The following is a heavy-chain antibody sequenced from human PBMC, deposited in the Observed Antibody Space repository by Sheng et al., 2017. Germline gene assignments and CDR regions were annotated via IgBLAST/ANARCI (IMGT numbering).Heavy chain of an antibody. CDR1: AGSINNYY. V-gene: IGHV4-59*12. CDR3: ARGHRRGIRFDP. D-gene: IGHD3-16*01. CDR2: IFYSGST. J-gene: IGHJ5*02. Sequence: QVQLQESGPGLVKPSETLSLTCTVSAGSINNYYWNWIRQPPGKGLEWIGYIFYSGSTNYNPSLKSRVTISLDTSKNQFSLRLTSVTAADTAVYYCARGHRRGIRFDPWGQGTRVT.